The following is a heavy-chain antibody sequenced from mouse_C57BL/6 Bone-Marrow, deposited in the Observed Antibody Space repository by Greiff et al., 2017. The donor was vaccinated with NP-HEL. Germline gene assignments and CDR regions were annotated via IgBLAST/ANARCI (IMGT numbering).Heavy chain of an antibody. V-gene: IGHV14-4*01. CDR1: GFNIKDDY. J-gene: IGHJ2*01. CDR3: TLRQLRLRNFDY. CDR2: IDPENGDT. D-gene: IGHD3-2*02. Sequence: EVQLQQSGAELVRPGASVKLSCTASGFNIKDDYMHWVKQRPEQGLEWIGWIDPENGDTEYASKFQGKATITADTSSNTAYLQLSSLTSEDTAVYYCTLRQLRLRNFDYWGQGTTLTVSS.